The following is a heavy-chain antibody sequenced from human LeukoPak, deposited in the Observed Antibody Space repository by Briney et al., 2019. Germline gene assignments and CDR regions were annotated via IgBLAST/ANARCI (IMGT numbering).Heavy chain of an antibody. V-gene: IGHV4-59*08. Sequence: SETLSLTCTVSGGSISRYYWSWSRQSPGKGLECIGYIYNSETADCNPSLRSRVTISVDTSKNQFSLRLNSVTAADTAVYFCARSPTLYYFDSWGQGTLVTVSS. D-gene: IGHD2/OR15-2a*01. J-gene: IGHJ4*02. CDR3: ARSPTLYYFDS. CDR1: GGSISRYY. CDR2: IYNSETA.